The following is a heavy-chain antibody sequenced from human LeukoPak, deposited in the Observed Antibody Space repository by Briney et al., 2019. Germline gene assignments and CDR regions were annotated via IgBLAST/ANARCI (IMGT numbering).Heavy chain of an antibody. D-gene: IGHD1-1*01. CDR3: ARGKSYGELAY. Sequence: GGSLRLSCAASGFTFGNYWGHWVRQGPGKGLVWVSRSNSDGSNTSYADSVKGRFTISRDNAKNTLYLQMDSLRAEDTAVYFCARGKSYGELAYWGQGTLVTVSP. J-gene: IGHJ4*02. CDR1: GFTFGNYW. CDR2: SNSDGSNT. V-gene: IGHV3-74*01.